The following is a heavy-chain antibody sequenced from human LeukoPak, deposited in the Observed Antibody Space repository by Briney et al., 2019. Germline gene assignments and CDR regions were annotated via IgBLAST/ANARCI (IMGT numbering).Heavy chain of an antibody. Sequence: GGSLRLSCAASGFTFSTYWMHWVRQAPGEGPVWVSRINPDGSTTTYADSVKGRFTISRDNAKNTLYLQMNSLRAEDTAVYYCARVRVGAYDFEYWGQGALVTVSS. J-gene: IGHJ4*02. CDR2: INPDGSTT. V-gene: IGHV3-74*01. CDR1: GFTFSTYW. D-gene: IGHD3-10*01. CDR3: ARVRVGAYDFEY.